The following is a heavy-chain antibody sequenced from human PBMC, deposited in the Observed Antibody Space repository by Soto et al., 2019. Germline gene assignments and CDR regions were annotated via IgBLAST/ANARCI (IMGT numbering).Heavy chain of an antibody. CDR3: ARDIGDFWRGPRDV. V-gene: IGHV3-48*03. CDR2: ISSGGDSI. CDR1: GFSFSSYE. Sequence: YLRLSCVGSGFSFSSYEMNWFRQAPGKGLEWVSYISSGGDSIYYADSVRGRFTLSRDDAKNSLFLEMNSLRDEDTAVYYCARDIGDFWRGPRDVWGQGTMVTVS. D-gene: IGHD3-3*01. J-gene: IGHJ6*02.